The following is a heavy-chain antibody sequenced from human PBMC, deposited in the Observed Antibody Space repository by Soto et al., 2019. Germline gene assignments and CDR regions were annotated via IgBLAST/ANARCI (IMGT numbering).Heavy chain of an antibody. CDR1: GFTFSAYA. CDR2: ISGNAIAT. J-gene: IGHJ5*02. D-gene: IGHD3-10*01. Sequence: EVQLLESGGGLVQPGGSLRLSCAASGFTFSAYAMSWGRQAPGKGLEWVSAISGNAIATYYADSVKGRFTISRDNSKNTLYLQMNRLRVDDTAIYYCVRDAISMVRGTNNWFDPWGQGTLVTVSS. V-gene: IGHV3-23*01. CDR3: VRDAISMVRGTNNWFDP.